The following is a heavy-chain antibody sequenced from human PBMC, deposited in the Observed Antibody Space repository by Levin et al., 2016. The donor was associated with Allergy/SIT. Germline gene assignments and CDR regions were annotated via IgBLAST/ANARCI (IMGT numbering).Heavy chain of an antibody. J-gene: IGHJ5*02. Sequence: GESLKISCAASGFTFSSYAMSWVRQAPGKGLEWVSAISGSGGSTYYADSVKGRFTISRDNSKNTLYLQMNSLRAEDTAVYYCAKAQWLQNWFDPWGQGTLVTVSS. CDR3: AKAQWLQNWFDP. CDR2: ISGSGGST. D-gene: IGHD6-19*01. CDR1: GFTFSSYA. V-gene: IGHV3-23*01.